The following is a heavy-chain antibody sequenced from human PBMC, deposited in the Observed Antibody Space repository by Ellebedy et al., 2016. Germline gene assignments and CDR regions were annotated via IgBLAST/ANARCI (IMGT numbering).Heavy chain of an antibody. D-gene: IGHD1-14*01. Sequence: ASVKVSXXASGYTFTNYYVHWVRQAPGQGLEWMGIITPRGESTSYAQKFQGRVTMTRDRSIDTAYMELSSLRSDDTAIYYCARDDPGPQAFDIWGQGTMVTVSS. CDR1: GYTFTNYY. CDR3: ARDDPGPQAFDI. CDR2: ITPRGEST. J-gene: IGHJ3*02. V-gene: IGHV1-46*01.